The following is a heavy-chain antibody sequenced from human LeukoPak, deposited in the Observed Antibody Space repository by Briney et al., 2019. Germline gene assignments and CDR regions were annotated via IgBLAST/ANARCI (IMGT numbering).Heavy chain of an antibody. J-gene: IGHJ4*02. CDR3: ARGQIGGYGTGTFDY. Sequence: GGSLRLSCAASGFTVSSNYMSWVRQAPGKGLEWVSVIYSGGSTYYADSVKGRFTISRDNSKNTLYLQMKSLRAGDTAVYYCARGQIGGYGTGTFDYWGQGTLVTVSS. CDR2: IYSGGST. CDR1: GFTVSSNY. D-gene: IGHD5-18*01. V-gene: IGHV3-53*01.